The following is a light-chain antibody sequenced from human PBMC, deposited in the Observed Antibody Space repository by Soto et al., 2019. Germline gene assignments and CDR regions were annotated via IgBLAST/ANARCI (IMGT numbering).Light chain of an antibody. CDR1: QSISSW. CDR2: DAS. J-gene: IGKJ5*01. V-gene: IGKV1-5*01. Sequence: DIHMTQSPSTLSASVGDRVTITCRASQSISSWLAWYQQKPGKAPKLLIYDASSLESGVPSRFSGSGSGTEFTLTISRLEPEDFEVYYCQQYESSPLTFGQGTRLEIK. CDR3: QQYESSPLT.